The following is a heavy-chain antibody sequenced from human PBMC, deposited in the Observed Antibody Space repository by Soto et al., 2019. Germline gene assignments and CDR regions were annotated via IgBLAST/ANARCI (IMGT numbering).Heavy chain of an antibody. J-gene: IGHJ4*02. CDR1: GFSFSDYY. CDR3: ERVGAKWLEFDY. V-gene: IGHV3-11*06. CDR2: ISTRTSYK. D-gene: IGHD5-12*01. Sequence: GESLTLSCAASGFSFSDYYMSWIRQAPGKGLEWVSYISTRTSYKNYAHSVKGRFTITRDNAKNSLYLHMNSLSAEDTAVYYCERVGAKWLEFDYWGQGTLVTVSS.